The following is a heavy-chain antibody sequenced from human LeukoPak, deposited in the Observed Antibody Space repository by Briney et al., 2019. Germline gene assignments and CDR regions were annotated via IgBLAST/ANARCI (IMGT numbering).Heavy chain of an antibody. CDR1: GYSISSGYY. CDR2: IYHSGST. J-gene: IGHJ4*02. V-gene: IGHV4-38-2*01. Sequence: PSETLPLTCAVSGYSISSGYYWGWIRQPPGKGLEWIGSIYHSGSTYYNPSLKSRVTISVDTSKNQFSLKLSSVTAADTAVYYCASWYYYGSGSRYYFDYWGQGTLVTVSS. D-gene: IGHD3-10*01. CDR3: ASWYYYGSGSRYYFDY.